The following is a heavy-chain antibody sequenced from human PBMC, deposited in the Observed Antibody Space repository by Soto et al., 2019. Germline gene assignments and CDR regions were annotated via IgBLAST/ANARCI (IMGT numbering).Heavy chain of an antibody. CDR3: ARMFALDWFPRDNVFDI. V-gene: IGHV1-69*05. CDR2: IIPIFGTA. Sequence: QVQLVQSGAEVKKPGSSVKVSCKASGGTFSSYAISWVRQAPGQGLEWMGGIIPIFGTANYAQKFQGRVTTTTDESTSTAYMEMGRLIAEDTAVYYCARMFALDWFPRDNVFDILGQGTMVTVSS. J-gene: IGHJ3*02. D-gene: IGHD3-9*01. CDR1: GGTFSSYA.